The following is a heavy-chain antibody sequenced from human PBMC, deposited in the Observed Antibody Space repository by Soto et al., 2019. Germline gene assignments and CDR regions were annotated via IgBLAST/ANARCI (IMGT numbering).Heavy chain of an antibody. CDR1: GYSFTSYW. V-gene: IGHV5-51*01. CDR3: ARVGSTRYSSGRYYFDY. D-gene: IGHD6-19*01. CDR2: IYPGDSDT. J-gene: IGHJ4*02. Sequence: PGESLKISCKGSGYSFTSYWIGWVRQMPGKGLEWMGIIYPGDSDTRYSPSFQGHVTISADKSISTAYLQWSSLKASDTAMYYCARVGSTRYSSGRYYFDYWGQGTLVTVSS.